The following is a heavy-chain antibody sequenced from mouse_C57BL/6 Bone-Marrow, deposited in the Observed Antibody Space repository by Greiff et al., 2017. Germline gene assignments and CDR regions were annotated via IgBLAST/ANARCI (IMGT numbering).Heavy chain of an antibody. Sequence: VKQSCKASGYTFTSYWMQWVKQRPGQGLEWIGEIDPSDSYTNYNQKFKGKATLTVDTSSSTAYMQLSSLTSEDSAVYYCARGGVTTVVGGDYFDYWGQGTTLTVSS. CDR2: IDPSDSYT. V-gene: IGHV1-50*01. CDR3: ARGGVTTVVGGDYFDY. D-gene: IGHD1-1*01. J-gene: IGHJ2*01. CDR1: GYTFTSYW.